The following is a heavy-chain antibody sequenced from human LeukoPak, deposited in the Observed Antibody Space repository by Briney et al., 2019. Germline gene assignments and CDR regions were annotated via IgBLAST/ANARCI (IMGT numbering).Heavy chain of an antibody. J-gene: IGHJ1*01. CDR2: IYSGGST. CDR1: GFTVSSNY. Sequence: GGSLRLSCAASGFTVSSNYMSWVRQAPGKGLEWVSVIYSGGSTYYAASAKSGFTISRDNSKYTLYRQMNNLRAADTAVYYCATASSGYYSGIFQHWGRGTVVTVSS. V-gene: IGHV3-53*01. D-gene: IGHD3-22*01. CDR3: ATASSGYYSGIFQH.